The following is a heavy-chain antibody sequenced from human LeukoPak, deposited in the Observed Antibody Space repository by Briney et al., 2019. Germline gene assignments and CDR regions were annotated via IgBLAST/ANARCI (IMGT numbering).Heavy chain of an antibody. CDR3: ARRPHADYYYYMDV. CDR1: GYTFTSYD. V-gene: IGHV1-8*01. J-gene: IGHJ6*03. Sequence: ASVKVSCKASGYTFTSYDINWVRQATGQGLEWMGWMNPNSGNTGYAQKFQGRVTMTRNTSISTAYMELSSLRSEDTAVYYCARRPHADYYYYMDVWGKGTTVTVSS. CDR2: MNPNSGNT.